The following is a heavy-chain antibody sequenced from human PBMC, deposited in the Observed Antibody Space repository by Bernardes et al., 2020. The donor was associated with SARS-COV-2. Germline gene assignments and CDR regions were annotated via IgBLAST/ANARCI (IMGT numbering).Heavy chain of an antibody. CDR2: ISGTGHTT. V-gene: IGHV3-23*01. CDR3: AKAHSAGAAGHWADY. J-gene: IGHJ4*02. Sequence: GGSLRLSCSASGFTFSAYAMAWVRQAPGKGPEWIATISGTGHTTFYADFVKGRFTISRDNSKNTMYLQMNSLTIYDTAVFYCAKAHSAGAAGHWADYWGQGTQVNVSS. CDR1: GFTFSAYA. D-gene: IGHD1-26*01.